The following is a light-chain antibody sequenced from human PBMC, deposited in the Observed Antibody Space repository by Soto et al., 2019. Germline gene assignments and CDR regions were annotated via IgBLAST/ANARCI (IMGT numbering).Light chain of an antibody. J-gene: IGLJ2*01. Sequence: QSALTQPASVSGSPGQSITISCTGTSSDVGGYNYVSWYQHHPGKDPKLMIYDVSNRPSGVSNRFSGSKSGNTASLTIFGLQAEDEADYYCSSYTSSSTLVVFGGGTKLTVL. CDR1: SSDVGGYNY. V-gene: IGLV2-14*03. CDR2: DVS. CDR3: SSYTSSSTLVV.